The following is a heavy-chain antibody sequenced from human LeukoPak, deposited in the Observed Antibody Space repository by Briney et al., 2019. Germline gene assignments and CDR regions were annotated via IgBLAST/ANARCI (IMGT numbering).Heavy chain of an antibody. D-gene: IGHD2-2*01. CDR3: AREMPATYNFDY. CDR1: GYTFTGYY. Sequence: GASVKVSCKASGYTFTGYYMHWVRQAPGQGLEWMGWINPNSGGTNYAQEFQGRVSMTRDTSTSTVYMELSSLRSEDTAVYFCAREMPATYNFDYWGQGTLVTVSS. CDR2: INPNSGGT. V-gene: IGHV1-2*02. J-gene: IGHJ4*02.